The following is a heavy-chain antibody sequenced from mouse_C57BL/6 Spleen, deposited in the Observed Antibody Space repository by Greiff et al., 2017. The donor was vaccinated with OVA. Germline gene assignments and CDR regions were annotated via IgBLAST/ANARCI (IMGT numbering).Heavy chain of an antibody. J-gene: IGHJ2*01. Sequence: EVQLQQSGPELVKPGASVKISCKASGYTFTDYYMNWVKQSHGKSLEWIGDINPNNGGTSYKQKFKGKATLTVDKSYSTAYMELRSLTSEDSAVYYCARTPGNYFDYWGQGTTLTVSS. V-gene: IGHV1-26*01. CDR1: GYTFTDYY. CDR3: ARTPGNYFDY. CDR2: INPNNGGT.